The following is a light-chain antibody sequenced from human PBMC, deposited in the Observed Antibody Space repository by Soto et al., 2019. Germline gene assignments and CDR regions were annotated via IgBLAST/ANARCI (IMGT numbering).Light chain of an antibody. J-gene: IGKJ3*01. CDR3: QQYNTWPPFT. CDR2: NGV. V-gene: IGKV3-15*01. Sequence: EIGMTQSPSSLSVSPGERATLSCRARQSVTANLAWYRQKPGQAPRLLIYNGVTRATGIPARFTGSGSGREYTLTNSSLQSEDVAMYYCQQYNTWPPFTFGPGTKVQLK. CDR1: QSVTAN.